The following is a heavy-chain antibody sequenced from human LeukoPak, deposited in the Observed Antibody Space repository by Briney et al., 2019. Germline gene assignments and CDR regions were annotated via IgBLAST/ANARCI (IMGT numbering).Heavy chain of an antibody. J-gene: IGHJ4*02. CDR2: IIPIFGTA. Sequence: SVKVSCKASGGTFSSYAISWVRQAPGQGLEWMGGIIPIFGTANYAQKFQGRVTITTDESTSTAYMELSSLRSEDTAVYYCARGDYRGPRRSCDYWGQGTLVTVSS. D-gene: IGHD3-16*01. CDR1: GGTFSSYA. V-gene: IGHV1-69*05. CDR3: ARGDYRGPRRSCDY.